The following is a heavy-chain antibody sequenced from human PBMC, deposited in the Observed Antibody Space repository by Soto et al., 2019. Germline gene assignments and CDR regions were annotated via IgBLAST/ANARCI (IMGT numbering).Heavy chain of an antibody. Sequence: QVQLQDSVPGLVKPSQTLSLTCTVSGASISSGGYYWSWIRQHPGKGLEWIGDIYYSGSTYYNPTPMSRVTISVNTSKKQCSLKLSSVTAADTAGDYCARGPLSWGQGTLVTVSS. J-gene: IGHJ5*02. CDR1: GASISSGGYY. CDR2: IYYSGST. CDR3: ARGPLS. V-gene: IGHV4-31*03.